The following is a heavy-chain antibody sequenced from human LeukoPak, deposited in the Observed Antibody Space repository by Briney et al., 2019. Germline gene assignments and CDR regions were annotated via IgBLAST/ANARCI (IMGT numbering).Heavy chain of an antibody. CDR3: AKNLWAVAGTGSSH. Sequence: GGSLRLSCTAPGFTFSSYAMSWVRQAPGKGLEWVSAISGSGGSTYYADSVKGRFTISRDNSKNTLYLQMNSLRAEDTAVYYCAKNLWAVAGTGSSHWGQGTLVTVSS. CDR1: GFTFSSYA. D-gene: IGHD6-19*01. J-gene: IGHJ4*02. CDR2: ISGSGGST. V-gene: IGHV3-23*01.